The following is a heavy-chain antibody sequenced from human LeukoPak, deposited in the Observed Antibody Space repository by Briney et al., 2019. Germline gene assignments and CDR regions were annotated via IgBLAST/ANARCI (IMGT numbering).Heavy chain of an antibody. J-gene: IGHJ6*02. Sequence: SETLSLTFTVSGGSISSYYWSWIRQPPGKGLEWIGYIYYSGSTNYNPSLKSRVTISVDTSKNQFSLKLSSVTAADTAVYYCARGIDILTPYGMDVWGQGTTVTVSS. CDR1: GGSISSYY. D-gene: IGHD3-9*01. V-gene: IGHV4-59*01. CDR3: ARGIDILTPYGMDV. CDR2: IYYSGST.